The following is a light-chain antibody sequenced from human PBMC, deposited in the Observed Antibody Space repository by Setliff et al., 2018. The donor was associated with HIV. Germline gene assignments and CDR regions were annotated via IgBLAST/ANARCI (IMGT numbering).Light chain of an antibody. CDR2: DVS. Sequence: QSALTQPASVSGSPGQSITISYSGTSSDVGGYNYVSWYQQHPGKAPKLMIYDVSNRPSGVSNRFSGSKSGNTASLTISGLQAEDEADYYCTSYSSNTTRGIFGTGTKVTVL. CDR1: SSDVGGYNY. V-gene: IGLV2-14*03. CDR3: TSYSSNTTRGI. J-gene: IGLJ1*01.